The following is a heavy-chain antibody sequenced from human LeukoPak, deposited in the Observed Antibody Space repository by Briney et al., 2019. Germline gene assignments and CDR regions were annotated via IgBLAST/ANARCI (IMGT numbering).Heavy chain of an antibody. Sequence: GGSLRLSCAASGFTFSSYWMSWVRQAPGKGLEWVANIKQDGSEKYYVDSVKGRFTISRDNAKNSLYLQMNSLRAEDTAVYYCAREQVAVAANYYYYGMDVWGQGTTVTVSS. CDR3: AREQVAVAANYYYYGMDV. CDR2: IKQDGSEK. V-gene: IGHV3-7*01. J-gene: IGHJ6*02. D-gene: IGHD6-19*01. CDR1: GFTFSSYW.